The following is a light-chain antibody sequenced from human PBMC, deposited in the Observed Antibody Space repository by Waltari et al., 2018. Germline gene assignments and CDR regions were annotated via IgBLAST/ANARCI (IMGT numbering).Light chain of an antibody. CDR3: QQYNNWPPIT. J-gene: IGKJ5*01. CDR2: GAS. Sequence: EIVMTPSPATLSVSPGERATLACRASQSVSSNLAWYQQKPGQAPRLLIYGASTRATGIPARFSGSGSGTEFTLTISSMQSEDFAVYYCQQYNNWPPITFGQGTRLEIK. CDR1: QSVSSN. V-gene: IGKV3-15*01.